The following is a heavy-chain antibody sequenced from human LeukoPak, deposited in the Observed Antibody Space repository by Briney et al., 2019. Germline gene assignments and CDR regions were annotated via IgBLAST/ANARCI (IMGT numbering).Heavy chain of an antibody. CDR2: ISAYNGNT. CDR1: GYTFTSYG. J-gene: IGHJ4*02. Sequence: GASVKVSCKASGYTFTSYGISWVRQAPGQGLEWMGWISAYNGNTNYAQKLQGRVTMTTDASTSTAYMELRSLRSDDTAVYYCASGYYDSSGYSLDYWGQGTLVTVSS. D-gene: IGHD3-22*01. V-gene: IGHV1-18*01. CDR3: ASGYYDSSGYSLDY.